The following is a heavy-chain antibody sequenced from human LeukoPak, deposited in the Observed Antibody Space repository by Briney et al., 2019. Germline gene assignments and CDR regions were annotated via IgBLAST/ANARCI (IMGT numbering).Heavy chain of an antibody. CDR1: GYTFTSYD. Sequence: GASVKVSCKASGYTFTSYDINWVRQATGQGLEWMGWMNPNSGNTGYAQKFQGRVTMTRNTSISTAYMELSSLRSEDTAVYYCARPGGTTVTTFFSRHLHYGMDVWGQGTTVTVSS. D-gene: IGHD4-17*01. CDR3: ARPGGTTVTTFFSRHLHYGMDV. V-gene: IGHV1-8*01. CDR2: MNPNSGNT. J-gene: IGHJ6*02.